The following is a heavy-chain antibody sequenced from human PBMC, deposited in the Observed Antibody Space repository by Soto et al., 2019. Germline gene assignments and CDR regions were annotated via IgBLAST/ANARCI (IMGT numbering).Heavy chain of an antibody. J-gene: IGHJ3*02. CDR2: ISGSGGST. D-gene: IGHD1-1*01. CDR1: GFTFSSYA. Sequence: EVQLLESGGGLVQPGGSLRLSCAASGFTFSSYAMSWVRQAPGKGLEWVSAISGSGGSTYYADSVKGRFTISGDNSKNTLYLQMNSLRAEDTAVYYCAKDLWNDVNAFDIWGQGTMVTVSS. V-gene: IGHV3-23*01. CDR3: AKDLWNDVNAFDI.